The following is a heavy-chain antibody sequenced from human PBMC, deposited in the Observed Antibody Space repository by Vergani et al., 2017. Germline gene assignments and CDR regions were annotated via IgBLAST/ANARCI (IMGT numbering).Heavy chain of an antibody. J-gene: IGHJ2*01. V-gene: IGHV4-38-2*01. Sequence: QVRLEESGPGLVKPSETLSLTCSVSGYSIGSGFYWAWIRQSPGEGLQWLTSIHNRGKTYHNPSLKSRVSVSLDTSKNRFSLNLTSVTATDTAVYYCARSQGDYWYFYLWGPGCLVTVSS. D-gene: IGHD2-21*01. CDR3: ARSQGDYWYFYL. CDR1: GYSIGSGFY. CDR2: IHNRGKT.